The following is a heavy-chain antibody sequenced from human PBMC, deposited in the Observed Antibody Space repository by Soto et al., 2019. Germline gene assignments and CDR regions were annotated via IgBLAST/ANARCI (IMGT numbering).Heavy chain of an antibody. CDR3: ARDGFGRYDDSGSEAFDI. J-gene: IGHJ3*02. V-gene: IGHV3-53*01. Sequence: GGSLRLSCAASVLTFSATYMNWFRLAPVKVLEWVSVIYTSGTTYYADSVKGRFTISRDNFKNTLYLQMNSLRAEDTAMYYCARDGFGRYDDSGSEAFDIWGQGTMVTVSS. CDR1: VLTFSATY. CDR2: IYTSGTT. D-gene: IGHD3-10*01.